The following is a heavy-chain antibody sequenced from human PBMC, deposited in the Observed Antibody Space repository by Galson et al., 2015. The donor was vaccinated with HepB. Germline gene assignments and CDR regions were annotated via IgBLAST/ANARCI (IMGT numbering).Heavy chain of an antibody. J-gene: IGHJ4*02. CDR2: IYPGDSDT. Sequence: QSGAEVKKPGESLKISCKGSGYSFTSYWIGWVRQMPGKGLEWMGIIYPGDSDTRYSPSFQGQVTISADKSISTAYLQWSSLKASDTAMYYCARHGDAVRNPNWGFGEIDYWGQGTLVTVSS. CDR1: GYSFTSYW. CDR3: ARHGDAVRNPNWGFGEIDY. D-gene: IGHD7-27*01. V-gene: IGHV5-51*01.